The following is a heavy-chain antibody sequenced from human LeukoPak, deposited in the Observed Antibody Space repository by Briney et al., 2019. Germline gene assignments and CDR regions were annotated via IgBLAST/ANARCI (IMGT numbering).Heavy chain of an antibody. CDR3: ARDKPLVWDAIFAPTGFDP. Sequence: SETLSLTCTVSGGSINSFYWTWIRQPAGKGLEWIGRIYSSGSTNFNPSLKSRVTMSVDTSKNQFSLKLNSVTAADTAVYYCARDKPLVWDAIFAPTGFDPWGQGTLVTVSS. CDR1: GGSINSFY. D-gene: IGHD3-3*01. CDR2: IYSSGST. J-gene: IGHJ5*02. V-gene: IGHV4-4*07.